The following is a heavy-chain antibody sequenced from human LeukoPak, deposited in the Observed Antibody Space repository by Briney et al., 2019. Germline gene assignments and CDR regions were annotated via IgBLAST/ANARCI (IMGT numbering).Heavy chain of an antibody. D-gene: IGHD6-13*01. CDR1: GFSLSPSEVG. CDR3: AHRPGPGNIYSSSWYGAAFFDY. Sequence: GSGPTLVNPTQTLTLTCTFSGFSLSPSEVGVGWIRQPPGKALEWLAVIFWDDDKRYSPSLQSRLTITKDTSKNQVVLTMTNMDPLDTATYYCAHRPGPGNIYSSSWYGAAFFDYWGQGTLVTVSS. V-gene: IGHV2-5*02. J-gene: IGHJ4*02. CDR2: IFWDDDK.